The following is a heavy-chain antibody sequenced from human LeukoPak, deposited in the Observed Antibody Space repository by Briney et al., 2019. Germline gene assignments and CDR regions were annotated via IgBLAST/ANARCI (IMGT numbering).Heavy chain of an antibody. D-gene: IGHD1-1*01. CDR2: IHPGDSDT. V-gene: IGHV5-51*01. Sequence: GDSLKISCKGSGYTFTSYWIAWVRQLPGKGLEWMGIIHPGDSDTRYSPSFQGQVTISVDKSINTAYLQWSSLKASDTAMYYCTTSRWKYFDYWGQGTLVTVSS. CDR3: TTSRWKYFDY. J-gene: IGHJ4*02. CDR1: GYTFTSYW.